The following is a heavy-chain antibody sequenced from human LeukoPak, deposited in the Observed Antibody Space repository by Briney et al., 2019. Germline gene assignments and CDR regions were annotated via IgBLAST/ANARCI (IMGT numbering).Heavy chain of an antibody. J-gene: IGHJ4*02. CDR2: INEGGNVK. D-gene: IGHD2-15*01. Sequence: SGGSLRLSCAASGFTFSSYSMTWVRQAPGKGLEWVANINEGGNVKFYVDSVKGRFTISRDNAKNSLYLQMNSLRAEDTAVYYCARGQYCSGGSCYFGVDYWGQGTLVTVSS. CDR3: ARGQYCSGGSCYFGVDY. V-gene: IGHV3-7*01. CDR1: GFTFSSYS.